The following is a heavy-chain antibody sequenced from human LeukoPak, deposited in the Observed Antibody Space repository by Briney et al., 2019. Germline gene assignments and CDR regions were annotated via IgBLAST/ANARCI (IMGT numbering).Heavy chain of an antibody. V-gene: IGHV3-11*01. J-gene: IGHJ4*02. CDR1: GFTCSDYY. CDR2: ISSSGSTV. D-gene: IGHD6-13*01. CDR3: AREHSSSWADY. Sequence: TGGSLRLSCAASGFTCSDYYMIWIRQAPGKGLELVSYISSSGSTVYYAGSVKGRFTISRDNAQNSLYLQMNSLRTEDTAVYYCAREHSSSWADYWGPGTLVTVSS.